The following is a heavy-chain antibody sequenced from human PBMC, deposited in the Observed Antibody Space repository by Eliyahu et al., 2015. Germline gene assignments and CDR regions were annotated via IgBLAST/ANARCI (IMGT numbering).Heavy chain of an antibody. Sequence: QVQXVQSGAEVKKPGXSVXVXXKAXXXXFSSYAISWVRQAPGQGLEWMGGIIPIFGTANYAQKFQGRVTITADKSTSTAYMELSSLRSEDTAVYYCARGVDTSMVNSHWGQGTLVTVSS. V-gene: IGHV1-69*06. CDR3: ARGVDTSMVNSH. J-gene: IGHJ4*02. CDR2: IIPIFGTA. D-gene: IGHD5-18*01. CDR1: XXXFSSYA.